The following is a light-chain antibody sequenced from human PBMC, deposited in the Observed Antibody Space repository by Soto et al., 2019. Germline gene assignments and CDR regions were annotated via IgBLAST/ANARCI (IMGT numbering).Light chain of an antibody. Sequence: EIVMTQSPATLSVSPGEGATLSCRTSQSVRNNLAWYQQRPGQAPRLLIYGASSRATGIPARFSDSGSETEFTLTISSLQSEDVAVYYCQQYNNWPPYTFGQGTKLEI. V-gene: IGKV3-15*01. CDR3: QQYNNWPPYT. CDR2: GAS. CDR1: QSVRNN. J-gene: IGKJ2*01.